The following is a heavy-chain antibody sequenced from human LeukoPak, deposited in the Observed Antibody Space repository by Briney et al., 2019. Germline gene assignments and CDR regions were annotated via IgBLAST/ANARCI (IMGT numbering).Heavy chain of an antibody. CDR3: AKSNGYGSVDI. CDR2: INHSGST. CDR1: GGSFSGYY. V-gene: IGHV4-34*01. J-gene: IGHJ3*02. D-gene: IGHD3-10*01. Sequence: SETLSLTCAVYGGSFSGYYWSWIRQPPGKGLEWIGEINHSGSTNYNPSLKSRVTISVDTSKNQFSLKLSSVTAADTAVYYCAKSNGYGSVDIWGQGTMVTVSS.